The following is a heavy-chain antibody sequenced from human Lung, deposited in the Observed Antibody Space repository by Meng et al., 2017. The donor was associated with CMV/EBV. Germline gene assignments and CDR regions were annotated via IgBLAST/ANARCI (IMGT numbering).Heavy chain of an antibody. CDR3: ARVGQWLPIDY. J-gene: IGHJ4*02. Sequence: VHLQGSGPGLVKPAGTLHPPCAVSGGSISSRNWWSWVRQPPGKGLEWIGEIYHSGSTNYNPSLKSRVTISVDKSKNQFSLNLSSVTAADTAVYYCARVGQWLPIDYWGQGTLVTVSS. CDR1: GGSISSRNW. CDR2: IYHSGST. V-gene: IGHV4-4*02. D-gene: IGHD6-19*01.